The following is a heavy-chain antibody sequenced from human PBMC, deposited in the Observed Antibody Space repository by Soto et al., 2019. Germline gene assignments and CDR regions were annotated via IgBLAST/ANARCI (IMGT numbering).Heavy chain of an antibody. D-gene: IGHD2-15*01. V-gene: IGHV1-69*13. CDR2: IIPIFGTA. Sequence: SVKVSCKASGGTFGSYAISWVRQAPGQGLEWMGGIIPIFGTANYAQKFQGRVTITADESTSTAYMELSSLRSEDTAVYYCASNWDCSGGSCYSYYYYYGMDVWGQGTTVTVSS. CDR1: GGTFGSYA. J-gene: IGHJ6*02. CDR3: ASNWDCSGGSCYSYYYYYGMDV.